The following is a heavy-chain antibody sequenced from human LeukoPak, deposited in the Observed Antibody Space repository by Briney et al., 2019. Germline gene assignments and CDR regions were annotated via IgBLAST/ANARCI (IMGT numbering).Heavy chain of an antibody. J-gene: IGHJ6*03. V-gene: IGHV4-30-4*08. Sequence: SQTLSLTCTVSGGSISSGDYYWSWIRQPPGKGLEWIGYIYYSGSTYYNPSLNSRVTISVDTSKDQFSLKLSSVTAADTAVYYCARAPPTYFWSGYGCYYMDVWGKGTTVTVSS. CDR3: ARAPPTYFWSGYGCYYMDV. CDR1: GGSISSGDYY. CDR2: IYYSGST. D-gene: IGHD3-3*01.